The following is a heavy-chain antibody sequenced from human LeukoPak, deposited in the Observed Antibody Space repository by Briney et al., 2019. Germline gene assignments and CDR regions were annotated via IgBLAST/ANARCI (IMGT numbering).Heavy chain of an antibody. J-gene: IGHJ6*02. V-gene: IGHV1-8*01. D-gene: IGHD3-3*01. CDR2: MNPNSGNT. CDR1: GYTFTSYD. CDR3: ARGDRAYYDFWSGYYSYYYYGMDV. Sequence: GASVKVSCKASGYTFTSYDINWVRQATGQGLEWMGWMNPNSGNTGYAQKFQGRVTMTRNTSISTAYMELSSLRSEDTAVYYCARGDRAYYDFWSGYYSYYYYGMDVWGQGTTVTVSS.